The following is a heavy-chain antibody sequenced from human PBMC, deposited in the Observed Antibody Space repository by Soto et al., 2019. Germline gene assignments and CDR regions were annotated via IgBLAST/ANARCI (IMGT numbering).Heavy chain of an antibody. Sequence: EVQLLESGGGLVQPGESLRLSCAASGFTFSSYAMSWVRQAPGKGLELVSAISGSGGSRNLADSVTGRFTISRDNFNSTLILQKNSLRAEDTAIYCCTKGAKNGEGEHCSSTSLAAEDFQHWGQGTPVTVSS. CDR1: GFTFSSYA. CDR2: ISGSGGSR. J-gene: IGHJ1*01. CDR3: TKGAKNGEGEHCSSTSLAAEDFQH. V-gene: IGHV3-23*01. D-gene: IGHD2-2*01.